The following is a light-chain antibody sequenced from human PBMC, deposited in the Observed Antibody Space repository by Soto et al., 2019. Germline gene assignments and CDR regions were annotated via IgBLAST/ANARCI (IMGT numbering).Light chain of an antibody. CDR2: DAS. CDR1: QSIRNH. V-gene: IGKV3-11*01. J-gene: IGKJ3*01. Sequence: EIVLTQSPATLSLSPVERATLSCRASQSIRNHLAWYQQKPGQAPRLLIYDASNRATDIPARFSGSGSGTDFTLTISSLEPEDFAVYYCQQRDTWPPFTFGPGTKVDIK. CDR3: QQRDTWPPFT.